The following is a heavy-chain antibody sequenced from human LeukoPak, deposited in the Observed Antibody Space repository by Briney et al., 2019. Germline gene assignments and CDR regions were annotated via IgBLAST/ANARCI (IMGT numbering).Heavy chain of an antibody. CDR3: ATGGYFDY. D-gene: IGHD3-10*01. J-gene: IGHJ4*02. CDR2: IYYSGST. CDR1: GGSISSSSYY. V-gene: IGHV4-39*01. Sequence: PSETLSLTCTVSGGSISSSSYYWGWIRQPPWKGLEWIGSIYYSGSTYYNPSLKSRVTISVDTSKNQFSLKLSSVTAADTAVYYCATGGYFDYWGQGTLVTVSS.